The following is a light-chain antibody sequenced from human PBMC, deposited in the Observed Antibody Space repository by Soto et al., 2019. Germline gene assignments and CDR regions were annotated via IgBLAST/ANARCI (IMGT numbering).Light chain of an antibody. Sequence: QSALTQPRSVSGSPGQSVTISCAGTSNDVGAYNYVSWYQQHPGKAPKIIIYDVNKRPSGVPDRFSGSKSGNTASLTISGLQAEDEADYCCCSYAGSYTPVVVGGGTKVAVL. CDR2: DVN. J-gene: IGLJ2*01. CDR1: SNDVGAYNY. V-gene: IGLV2-11*01. CDR3: CSYAGSYTPVV.